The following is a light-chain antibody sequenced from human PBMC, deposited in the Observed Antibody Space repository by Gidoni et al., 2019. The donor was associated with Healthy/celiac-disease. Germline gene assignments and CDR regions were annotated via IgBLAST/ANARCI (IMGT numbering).Light chain of an antibody. CDR2: DAS. CDR1: QDISNY. CDR3: QQYDSGT. J-gene: IGKJ2*02. V-gene: IGKV1-33*01. Sequence: DIQMTQSPSSLSASVGDRVTITCQASQDISNYLNWYQQKPGKAPKLLIYDASNLETGVPSRFSGSGSGTDFTFTISSLQPEDIATYYCQQYDSGTFGQGTKLEIK.